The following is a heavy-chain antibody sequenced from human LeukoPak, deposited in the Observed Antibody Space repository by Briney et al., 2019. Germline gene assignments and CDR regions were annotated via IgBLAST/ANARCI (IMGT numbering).Heavy chain of an antibody. CDR2: NYYAGGT. CDR3: ARGFGESEYYYYGMDV. D-gene: IGHD3-10*01. Sequence: SETLSLTCTVSGGSIGSSSYYWGWIRQPPGRGLEWIGTNYYAGGTYYNPSLKSRVTISVDTSKNQFSLRLSSVTAADTAVYYCARGFGESEYYYYGMDVWGQGTTVTVSS. V-gene: IGHV4-39*01. J-gene: IGHJ6*02. CDR1: GGSIGSSSYY.